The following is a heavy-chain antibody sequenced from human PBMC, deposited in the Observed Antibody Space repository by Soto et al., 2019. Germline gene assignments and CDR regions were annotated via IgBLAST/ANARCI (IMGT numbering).Heavy chain of an antibody. V-gene: IGHV1-18*01. CDR2: ISAYNGNT. D-gene: IGHD5-18*01. J-gene: IGHJ4*02. CDR3: AREKGGYSYGFSLWCMLCELDY. Sequence: ASVKVSCKASGYTFTSYGISWVRQAPGQGLEWMGWISAYNGNTNYAQKLQGRVTMTTDTSTSTAYMELRSLRSDDTAVYYCAREKGGYSYGFSLWCMLCELDYWGQGTLVTVSS. CDR1: GYTFTSYG.